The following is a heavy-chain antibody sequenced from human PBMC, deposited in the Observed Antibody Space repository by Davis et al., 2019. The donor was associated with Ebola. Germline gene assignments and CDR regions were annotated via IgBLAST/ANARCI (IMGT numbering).Heavy chain of an antibody. V-gene: IGHV3-33*06. Sequence: GGSLRLSCSASGFTFSSYVMNWVRQAPGKGLEWVALILHSSFDKYYADSVRGRFTVSRDNSENTLHLQMTSLGVEDTAVYYCAKGGSGWPSDYSYGMGVWGKGTTVTVSS. CDR2: ILHSSFDK. D-gene: IGHD6-19*01. J-gene: IGHJ6*04. CDR3: AKGGSGWPSDYSYGMGV. CDR1: GFTFSSYV.